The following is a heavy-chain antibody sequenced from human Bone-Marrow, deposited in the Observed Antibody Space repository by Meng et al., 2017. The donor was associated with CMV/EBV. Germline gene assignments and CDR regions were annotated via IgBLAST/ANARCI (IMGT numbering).Heavy chain of an antibody. CDR3: TREQTGPKVVKSHYYYYYGMDV. V-gene: IGHV3-9*01. D-gene: IGHD1-14*01. J-gene: IGHJ6*02. Sequence: SLKISCAASGFTFDDYAMHWVRQAPGKGLEWVSGISWNSGSIGYADSVKGRFTISRDNAKNSLYLQMNSLRAEDTALYYCTREQTGPKVVKSHYYYYYGMDVRGQGTTVTVSS. CDR2: ISWNSGSI. CDR1: GFTFDDYA.